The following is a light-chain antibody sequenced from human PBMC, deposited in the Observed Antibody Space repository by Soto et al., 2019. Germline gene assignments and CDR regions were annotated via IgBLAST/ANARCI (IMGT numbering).Light chain of an antibody. Sequence: DIVLTQSPGTLSLSPGERATLSCRATQSVSGSYLAWFQQKRGQAPRLLIYGASRSATGTPDRFRGSGSGTDFTLTISRLEPEDSAVYYCQQYGSSPLTFGGGTKVEIK. CDR1: QSVSGSY. CDR3: QQYGSSPLT. V-gene: IGKV3-20*01. CDR2: GAS. J-gene: IGKJ4*01.